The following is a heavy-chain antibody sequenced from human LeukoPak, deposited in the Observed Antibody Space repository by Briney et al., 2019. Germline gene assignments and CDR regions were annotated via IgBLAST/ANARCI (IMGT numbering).Heavy chain of an antibody. D-gene: IGHD5-18*01. V-gene: IGHV1-8*01. CDR3: LRSGYSYGFTPFDY. CDR2: MNPKTGNT. Sequence: ASVKVSCKASGYTFIDYDINWVRQAPGQGLEWMGWMNPKTGNTGFAQKLQGRVTMSMDTSITTAYMELRSLRSDDTAVYYCLRSGYSYGFTPFDYWGQGTLVTVSS. J-gene: IGHJ4*02. CDR1: GYTFIDYD.